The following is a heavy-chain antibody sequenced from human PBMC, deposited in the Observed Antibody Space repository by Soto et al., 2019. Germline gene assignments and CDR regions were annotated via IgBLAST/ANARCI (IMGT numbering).Heavy chain of an antibody. J-gene: IGHJ4*02. Sequence: QLVQSGAEVKKPGSSVKVSCKASGDTFSFYTINWVRQAPGLGLEWVGRINPILSMSNYAQKFQGRVTMTADKSTNTAYMELRSLRSEDTAMYYCATSYGSGYRAFDYWGQGALVTVSS. D-gene: IGHD3-10*01. CDR2: INPILSMS. CDR3: ATSYGSGYRAFDY. CDR1: GDTFSFYT. V-gene: IGHV1-69*02.